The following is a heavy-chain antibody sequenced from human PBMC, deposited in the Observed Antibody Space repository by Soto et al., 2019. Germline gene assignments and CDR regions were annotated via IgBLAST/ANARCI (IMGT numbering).Heavy chain of an antibody. J-gene: IGHJ4*02. CDR1: GFTFSNAW. D-gene: IGHD3-22*01. V-gene: IGHV3-15*01. CDR2: IKSKTDGGTT. CDR3: TKGIRYYYDSSGYLEAYFDY. Sequence: GSLRLSCAASGFTFSNAWMSWVRQAPGKGLEWVGRIKSKTDGGTTDYAAPVKGRFTISRDDSKNTLYLQMNSLKTEDTAVYYCTKGIRYYYDSSGYLEAYFDYWGQGTLVTVSS.